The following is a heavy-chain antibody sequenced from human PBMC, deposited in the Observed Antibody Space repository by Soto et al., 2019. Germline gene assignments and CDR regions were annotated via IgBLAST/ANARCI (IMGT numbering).Heavy chain of an antibody. V-gene: IGHV1-18*04. J-gene: IGHJ2*01. CDR2: ISAYNGNT. D-gene: IGHD1-26*01. Sequence: QVQLVQSGAEVKKPGASVKVSCKASGYTFTSYGISWVRQAPGQGLEWMGWISAYNGNTNYAQTLQGRVTMTTDTPTSAAYMELRSMRSDATAVYYSARVSSGSYRIDWYFDLWGRGTLVTVSS. CDR1: GYTFTSYG. CDR3: ARVSSGSYRIDWYFDL.